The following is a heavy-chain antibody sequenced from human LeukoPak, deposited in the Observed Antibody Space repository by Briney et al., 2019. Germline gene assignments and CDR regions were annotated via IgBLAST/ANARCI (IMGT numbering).Heavy chain of an antibody. D-gene: IGHD5-18*01. CDR2: INHSGST. J-gene: IGHJ5*02. V-gene: IGHV4-34*01. CDR3: ARGFFRIQLWLWEGDWFDP. Sequence: PSETLSLTCAVYGGSFSGYYWSWIRQPPGKGLEWIGEINHSGSTNYNPSLKSRVTISVDTSKNQFSLKLSSVTAADTAVNYCARGFFRIQLWLWEGDWFDPWGQGTLVTVSS. CDR1: GGSFSGYY.